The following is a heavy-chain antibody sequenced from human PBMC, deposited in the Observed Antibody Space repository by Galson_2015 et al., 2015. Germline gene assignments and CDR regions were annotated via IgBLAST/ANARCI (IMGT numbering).Heavy chain of an antibody. V-gene: IGHV1-3*01. J-gene: IGHJ4*02. Sequence: SVKVSCKASGYTFTSYTMHWVRQAPGQRFEWIGWINGGNGDTQYSQKFQGRLTITRDTSARTAYLDLGSLRSEDTAIYYCASAGVAGTLGFDYWGREPWSSSP. CDR3: ASAGVAGTLGFDY. D-gene: IGHD6-19*01. CDR1: GYTFTSYT. CDR2: INGGNGDT.